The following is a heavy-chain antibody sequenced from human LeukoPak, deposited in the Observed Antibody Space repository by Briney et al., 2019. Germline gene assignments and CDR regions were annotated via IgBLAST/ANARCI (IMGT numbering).Heavy chain of an antibody. J-gene: IGHJ5*02. V-gene: IGHV3-48*03. Sequence: GGSLRLSCVVSGFTFSSYEMNWVRQAPGKGLEWVSYIGSSGSAIYYADSVKGRFTISRDNAKNSLYLQMNSLRAEDTAVYYCARVSAIVGATWGFDPWGQGTLVTVSS. CDR1: GFTFSSYE. D-gene: IGHD1-26*01. CDR2: IGSSGSAI. CDR3: ARVSAIVGATWGFDP.